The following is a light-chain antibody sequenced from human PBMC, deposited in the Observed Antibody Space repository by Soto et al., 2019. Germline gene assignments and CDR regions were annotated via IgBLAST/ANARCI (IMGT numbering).Light chain of an antibody. CDR3: QHYHSGPLT. J-gene: IGKJ4*01. CDR2: AAS. Sequence: EIVMTQSPATLSVSPGERATLSCRASQGVGSTLAWYQQKPGQTPRLLIYAASTRATGVPARFSGSGSGTEFTLTINSLQYEDFAVYYCQHYHSGPLTFGGGTKVEIK. V-gene: IGKV3-15*01. CDR1: QGVGST.